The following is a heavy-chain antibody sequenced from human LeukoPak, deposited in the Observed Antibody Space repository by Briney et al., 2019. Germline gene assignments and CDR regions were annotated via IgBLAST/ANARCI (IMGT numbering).Heavy chain of an antibody. Sequence: SGPTLLRPTQTLTLTCAFSGVSLTTSGVGVGWIRQPPGKALEWLALIYWDDDKRYSPSLKSRLTITQDTSKNQVVLTMTNMDPVDTATYYCAHSRYYDSRPYLWGQGTLVTVSS. CDR1: GVSLTTSGVG. V-gene: IGHV2-5*02. J-gene: IGHJ4*02. CDR2: IYWDDDK. CDR3: AHSRYYDSRPYL. D-gene: IGHD3-22*01.